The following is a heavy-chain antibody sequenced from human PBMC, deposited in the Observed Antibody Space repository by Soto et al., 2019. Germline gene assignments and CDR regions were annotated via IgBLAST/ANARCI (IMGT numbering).Heavy chain of an antibody. CDR1: GGSISSSSSY. Sequence: PSETLSLTCTVSGGSISSSSSYRGCICQPPGKALERIGSLSHRGGTYYNPSLKGRVTISVGTSKNQFSLKLSSVAAADTAVYYCARLFGYCSGGSCYSGRYYYYGMDVWGQGTTVT. J-gene: IGHJ6*02. CDR3: ARLFGYCSGGSCYSGRYYYYGMDV. D-gene: IGHD2-15*01. CDR2: LSHRGGT. V-gene: IGHV4-39*01.